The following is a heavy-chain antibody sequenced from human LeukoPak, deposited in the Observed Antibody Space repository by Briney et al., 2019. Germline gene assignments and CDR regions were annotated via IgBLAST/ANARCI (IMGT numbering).Heavy chain of an antibody. CDR1: GGSINNYY. Sequence: PSETLSLTCTVSGGSINNYYWSWIRQPPGKGLEWIGYIYYSGSTNYNPSLKSRVTISVDTSKNQFSLKLSSVTAADTAVYYCARGIKDFGSSGYYSLYDYWGQGTLVTVSS. D-gene: IGHD3-22*01. V-gene: IGHV4-59*01. J-gene: IGHJ4*02. CDR3: ARGIKDFGSSGYYSLYDY. CDR2: IYYSGST.